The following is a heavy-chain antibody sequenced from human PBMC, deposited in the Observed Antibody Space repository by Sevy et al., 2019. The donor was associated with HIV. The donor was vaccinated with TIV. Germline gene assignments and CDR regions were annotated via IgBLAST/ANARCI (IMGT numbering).Heavy chain of an antibody. J-gene: IGHJ4*02. D-gene: IGHD6-13*01. CDR1: GFTFSDHY. CDR2: TRNKADGYTT. Sequence: GGSLRLSCVASGFTFSDHYMEWVRQAPGKGLEWVGRTRNKADGYTTEYAASVKGRFTISREESKNSRYVQMNSLKAEATAVYYCATHAGIAAAGRVFDYWGQGTLVTVSS. CDR3: ATHAGIAAAGRVFDY. V-gene: IGHV3-72*01.